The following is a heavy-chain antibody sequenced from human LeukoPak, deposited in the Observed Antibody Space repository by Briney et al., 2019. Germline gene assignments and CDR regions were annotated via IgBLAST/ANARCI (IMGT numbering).Heavy chain of an antibody. J-gene: IGHJ4*02. D-gene: IGHD3-22*01. V-gene: IGHV3-48*03. CDR3: ARDNYDSSGYYFD. CDR1: GFTFSSYE. Sequence: GGSLRLSRAASGFTFSSYEMNWVRQAPGKGLEWVSHISSSGSTMYYADSVKGRFTISRDNAKNSLYLQMNSLRAKDTAVYYCARDNYDSSGYYFDWGQGTLVTVSS. CDR2: ISSSGSTM.